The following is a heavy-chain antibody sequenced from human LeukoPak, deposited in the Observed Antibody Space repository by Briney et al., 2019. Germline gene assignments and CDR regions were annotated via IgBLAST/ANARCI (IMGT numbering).Heavy chain of an antibody. CDR2: IYSGGGT. CDR3: ARDLRRSSDRGLLLTEIDY. J-gene: IGHJ4*02. CDR1: GFTVGSNY. Sequence: PGGSLRLSCAASGFTVGSNYMNWVRQAPGKGLEWVSVIYSGGGTYYADSVKGRFTITRDNPKNTLYLQMNSLRAEDTAVYYCARDLRRSSDRGLLLTEIDYWGQGTLVTVSS. V-gene: IGHV3-53*01. D-gene: IGHD2-15*01.